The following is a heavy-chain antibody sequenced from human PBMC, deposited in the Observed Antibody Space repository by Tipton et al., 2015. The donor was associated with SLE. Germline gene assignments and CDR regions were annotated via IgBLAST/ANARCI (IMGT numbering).Heavy chain of an antibody. CDR1: GYTFTSYY. CDR2: INPSGGST. D-gene: IGHD4/OR15-4a*01. J-gene: IGHJ4*02. V-gene: IGHV1-46*01. CDR3: ARDLEGAMVRNYFDY. Sequence: QSGAEVKKPGASVKVSCKASGYTFTSYYMHWVRQAPGQGLEWMGIINPSGGSTSYAQKFQGRVTMTRDTSTSTVYMELSSLRSEDTAVYYCARDLEGAMVRNYFDYWGQGTLVTVSS.